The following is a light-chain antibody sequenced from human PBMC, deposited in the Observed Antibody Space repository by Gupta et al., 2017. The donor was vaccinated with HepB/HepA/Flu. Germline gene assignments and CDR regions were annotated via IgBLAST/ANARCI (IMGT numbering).Light chain of an antibody. V-gene: IGKV3-11*01. CDR3: QQGSDWPPT. Sequence: EFGLTRSPATLSLSPGERATLSCRVSQSVITDLAWYQQKPGQPPRLLIYDASNRATGISARFSGSGSGTDFTLTISNLEPEDFAVYYCQQGSDWPPTFGQGTKVEMK. CDR1: QSVITD. CDR2: DAS. J-gene: IGKJ1*01.